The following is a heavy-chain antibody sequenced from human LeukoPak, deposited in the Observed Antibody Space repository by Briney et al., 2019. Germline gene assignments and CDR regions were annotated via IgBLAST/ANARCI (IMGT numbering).Heavy chain of an antibody. CDR1: GFTVSSNY. J-gene: IGHJ4*02. CDR3: ARARSDDYGQYYFDY. D-gene: IGHD4-17*01. V-gene: IGHV3-66*01. CDR2: IYSGGST. Sequence: GGSLRLSCAASGFTVSSNYTSWVRQAPGKGLEWVSVIYSGGSTYYADSVKGRFTISRDNSKNTLYLQMNSLRAEDTAVYYCARARSDDYGQYYFDYWGQGTLVTVSS.